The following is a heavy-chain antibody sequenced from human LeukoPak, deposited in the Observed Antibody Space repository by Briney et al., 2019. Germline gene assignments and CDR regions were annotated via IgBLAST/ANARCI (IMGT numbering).Heavy chain of an antibody. D-gene: IGHD3-22*01. CDR1: GFTFSSDA. CDR3: AKDSHHYDSSGYADY. Sequence: GGSLRLSCAASGFTFSSDAMSWVRQAPGKGLEWVSAISGSGGSTYYADSVKGGFTISRDHSKNPLYLQMNSLRAEDTAVYYCAKDSHHYDSSGYADYWGQGTLVPVSS. V-gene: IGHV3-23*01. J-gene: IGHJ4*02. CDR2: ISGSGGST.